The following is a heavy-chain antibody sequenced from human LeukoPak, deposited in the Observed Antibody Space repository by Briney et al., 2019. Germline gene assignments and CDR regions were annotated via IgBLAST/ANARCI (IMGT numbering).Heavy chain of an antibody. J-gene: IGHJ1*01. CDR2: ISSSSSSI. CDR1: GFTFSSYS. CDR3: ARDYYEISGYSSPEYFQH. D-gene: IGHD3-22*01. V-gene: IGHV3-48*02. Sequence: GGSLRLSCAASGFTFSSYSMNWVRQAPGKGLEWVSYISSSSSSISYADSVKGRFTISRDNAKNSLYLQMNSLRDEDTAVYYCARDYYEISGYSSPEYFQHWGQGTLVTVSS.